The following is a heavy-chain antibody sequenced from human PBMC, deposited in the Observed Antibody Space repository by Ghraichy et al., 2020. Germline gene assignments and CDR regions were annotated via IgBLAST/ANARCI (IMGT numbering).Heavy chain of an antibody. V-gene: IGHV3-53*01. CDR3: ARGIAAAGPFDY. J-gene: IGHJ4*02. CDR2: IYSGGST. Sequence: GESLNISCAASGFTVSSNYMSWVRQAPGKGLEWVSVIYSGGSTYYADSVKGRFTISRDNSKNTLYLQMNSLRAEDTAVYYCARGIAAAGPFDYWGQGTLVTVSS. CDR1: GFTVSSNY. D-gene: IGHD6-13*01.